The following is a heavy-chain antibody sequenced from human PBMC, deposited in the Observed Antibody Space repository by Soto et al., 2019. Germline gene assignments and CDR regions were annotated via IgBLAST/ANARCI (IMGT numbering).Heavy chain of an antibody. CDR3: ARFACNIYKPGDV. CDR1: GYSFTSYW. Sequence: PGESLKISCEGSGYSFTSYWIAWVRQMPGKGLEWIGIIYPGDSDTRSSPSFQGQVTISADKSTRTVYLQWSSLKASDTAMYYCARFACNIYKPGDVWGQETTGTVAS. J-gene: IGHJ6*02. V-gene: IGHV5-51*03. CDR2: IYPGDSDT. D-gene: IGHD3-10*01.